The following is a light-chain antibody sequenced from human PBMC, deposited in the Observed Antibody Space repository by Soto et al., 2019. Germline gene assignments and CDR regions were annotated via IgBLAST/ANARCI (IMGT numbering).Light chain of an antibody. CDR1: QTISNY. Sequence: IQMTQSPSSLSASVGDIVTIACRASQTISNYLNWYQQQPGKAPKLLIYAASSLQSGVPSRFSGSGSGTDFTLTISSLQPEDFATYYCQQCYSSPLTFGGGTKVDI. V-gene: IGKV1-39*01. CDR2: AAS. CDR3: QQCYSSPLT. J-gene: IGKJ4*01.